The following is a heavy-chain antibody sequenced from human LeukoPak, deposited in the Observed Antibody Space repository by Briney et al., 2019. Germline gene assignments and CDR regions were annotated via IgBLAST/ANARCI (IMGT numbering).Heavy chain of an antibody. Sequence: GGSLRLSCAASGFTFSTYGMTWVRQAPGKGLEWVSAIGGRDGSTYYADSVKGRFTISRDNSKNTLYVQMNSLRAEDTAVYYCAKGHYYGSGSLDYGGQGTPVTVSS. J-gene: IGHJ4*02. CDR3: AKGHYYGSGSLDY. CDR2: IGGRDGST. CDR1: GFTFSTYG. D-gene: IGHD3-10*01. V-gene: IGHV3-23*01.